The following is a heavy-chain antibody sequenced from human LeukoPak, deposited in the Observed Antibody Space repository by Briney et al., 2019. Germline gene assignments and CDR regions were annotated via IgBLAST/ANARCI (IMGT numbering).Heavy chain of an antibody. CDR3: ARVSSVITTFFDY. D-gene: IGHD3-22*01. CDR1: GGSITYYY. Sequence: SETLSLTCTVSGGSITYYYWAWIRQPPGKTLEWIGYTYYSGRTDYNPSLKGRVSISVDRSRSSNQFSLTLSSVTAADTAVCYCARVSSVITTFFDYWGQGILVTVSS. CDR2: TYYSGRT. V-gene: IGHV4-59*01. J-gene: IGHJ4*02.